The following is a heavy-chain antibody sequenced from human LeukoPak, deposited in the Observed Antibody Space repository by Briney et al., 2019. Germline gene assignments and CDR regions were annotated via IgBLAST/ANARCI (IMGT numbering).Heavy chain of an antibody. J-gene: IGHJ4*02. CDR3: ARGYRGYAGYFDY. V-gene: IGHV3-66*01. CDR2: FYSGGIT. D-gene: IGHD5-12*01. CDR1: GGAVSSYY. Sequence: ETLSLTCTVSGGAVSSYYWNWIRQPPGKGLEWVSVFYSGGITYYADSVKGRFTISRDNSKNTLYLQMNSLRPEDTAVYYCARGYRGYAGYFDYWGRGTLVTVSS.